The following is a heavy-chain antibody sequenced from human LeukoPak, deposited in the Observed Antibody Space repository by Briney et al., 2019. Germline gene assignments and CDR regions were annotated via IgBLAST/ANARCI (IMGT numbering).Heavy chain of an antibody. CDR3: ARDGRVAVAGTGGFDY. CDR1: GFTFSSYS. D-gene: IGHD6-19*01. CDR2: ISSSSTYI. V-gene: IGHV3-21*01. J-gene: IGHJ4*02. Sequence: GGSLRLSCAASGFTFSSYSMNWVRQAPGKGLEWVSSISSSSTYIYYAGSVKGRFTISRDNAKNSLFLQMNSLRAEDTAVYYCARDGRVAVAGTGGFDYWGQGTLVTVSS.